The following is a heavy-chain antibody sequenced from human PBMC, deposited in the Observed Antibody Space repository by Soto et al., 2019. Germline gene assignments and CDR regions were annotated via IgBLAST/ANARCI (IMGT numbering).Heavy chain of an antibody. V-gene: IGHV3-30*03. CDR1: GFTFSSYG. J-gene: IGHJ4*02. D-gene: IGHD3-16*01. CDR2: ISYDGSNK. CDR3: ATDQCRVGCSTHFDF. Sequence: QVQLVESGGGVVQPGRSLRLSCAASGFTFSSYGMHWVRQAPGKGLEWVAVISYDGSNKYYADSVKGRFTISRDNSKNARELEMDSLIAEDRVVYYCATDQCRVGCSTHFDFWCRGTLLTVST.